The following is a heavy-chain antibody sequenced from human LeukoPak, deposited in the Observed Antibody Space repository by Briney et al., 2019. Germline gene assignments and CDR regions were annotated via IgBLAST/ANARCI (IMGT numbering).Heavy chain of an antibody. J-gene: IGHJ6*02. CDR2: ISSSGSTI. Sequence: GGSLRLSCAASGFTFSSYEMNWVRQAPGKGLEWVSCISSSGSTIYYADSVKGRFTISRDNAKNSLYLQMNSLRAEDTAVYYCARDRVDTAHYYGMDVWGQGTTVTVS. D-gene: IGHD5-18*01. CDR3: ARDRVDTAHYYGMDV. V-gene: IGHV3-48*03. CDR1: GFTFSSYE.